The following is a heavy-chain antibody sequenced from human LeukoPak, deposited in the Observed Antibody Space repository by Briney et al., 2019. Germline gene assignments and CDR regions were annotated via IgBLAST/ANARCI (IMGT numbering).Heavy chain of an antibody. CDR1: GYSISSGYY. D-gene: IGHD2-2*02. CDR2: IYHSGST. V-gene: IGHV4-38-2*02. J-gene: IGHJ3*02. Sequence: SETLSLTCTVSGYSISSGYYWGWIRQPPGKGLEWIGSIYHSGSTYYNPSLKSRVTISVDTSKNQFSLKLSSVTAADTAVYYCARDNVVVPAAIGIGAFGIWGQGTMVTVSS. CDR3: ARDNVVVPAAIGIGAFGI.